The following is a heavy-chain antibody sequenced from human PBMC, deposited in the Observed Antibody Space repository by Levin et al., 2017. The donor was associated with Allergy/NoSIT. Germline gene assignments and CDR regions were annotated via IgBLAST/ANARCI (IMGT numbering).Heavy chain of an antibody. CDR2: IYLSGST. D-gene: IGHD5-18*01. Sequence: PSETLSLTCAVSGGSISSGGYSWSWIRQPPGNGLEWIGNIYLSGSTYYNPSLKSRVTISVDRSKNQFSLNLSSVTAADTAVYYCARVAGYSYGYYFDYWGQGTLVTVSS. J-gene: IGHJ4*02. V-gene: IGHV4-30-2*01. CDR1: GGSISSGGYS. CDR3: ARVAGYSYGYYFDY.